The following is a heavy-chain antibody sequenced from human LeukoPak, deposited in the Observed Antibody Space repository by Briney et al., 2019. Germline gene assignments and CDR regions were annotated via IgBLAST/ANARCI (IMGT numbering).Heavy chain of an antibody. CDR3: VRDFRSADY. CDR2: ICPDGTVT. Sequence: GTSLRLSCATSGFTFRSHAMHWVRQAPGKGPMWVSRICPDGTVTNYADSVKARFIISRDNARNTVYLQMNSLRVEDTAVYYCVRDFRSADYWGQGTLVTVSS. J-gene: IGHJ4*02. V-gene: IGHV3-74*01. CDR1: GFTFRSHA.